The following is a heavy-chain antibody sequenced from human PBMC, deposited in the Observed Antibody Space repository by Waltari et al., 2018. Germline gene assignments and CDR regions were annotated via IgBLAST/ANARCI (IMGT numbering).Heavy chain of an antibody. CDR2: INHSGNT. J-gene: IGHJ4*02. V-gene: IGHV4-34*01. CDR1: GGSFSGYY. Sequence: QVQLEQWGAGLLKPSETLSLTCAVYGGSFSGYYWRWIRQPPGKGLEWIEEINHSGNTNYVPSLKSLFTISVDTSKNLFSLKLSAVTAAVTAVYYCAVDYYDTDFDYWGQGTLVTVSS. D-gene: IGHD3-22*01. CDR3: AVDYYDTDFDY.